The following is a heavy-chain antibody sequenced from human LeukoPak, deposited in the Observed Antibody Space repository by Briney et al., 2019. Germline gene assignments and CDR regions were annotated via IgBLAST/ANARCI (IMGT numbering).Heavy chain of an antibody. CDR2: IYYSGST. J-gene: IGHJ6*03. V-gene: IGHV4-39*07. CDR1: GGSISSSSYY. CDR3: ARRARRYFDWLLQSSLRVCYMDV. D-gene: IGHD3-9*01. Sequence: SETLSLTCTVSGGSISSSSYYWGWIRQPPGKGLEWIGSIYYSGSTYYNPSLKSRVTISVDTSKNQFSLKLSSVTAADTAVYYCARRARRYFDWLLQSSLRVCYMDVWGKGTTVTISS.